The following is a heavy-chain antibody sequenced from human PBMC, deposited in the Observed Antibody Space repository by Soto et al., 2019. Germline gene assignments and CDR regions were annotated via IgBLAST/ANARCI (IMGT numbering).Heavy chain of an antibody. V-gene: IGHV3-30-3*01. Sequence: QVQLVESGGGVVQPGRSLRLSCAASGFTFSSYAMHWVRQAPGKGLEWVAVISYDGSNKYYAESEKGRFTISRDNSKNTLYLQMNSLRAEDTAVYYCARGGSGWYKDGMDVWGQGTTVTVSS. D-gene: IGHD6-19*01. CDR2: ISYDGSNK. CDR3: ARGGSGWYKDGMDV. CDR1: GFTFSSYA. J-gene: IGHJ6*02.